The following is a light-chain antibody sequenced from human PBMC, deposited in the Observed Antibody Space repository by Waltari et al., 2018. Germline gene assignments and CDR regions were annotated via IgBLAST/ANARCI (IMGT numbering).Light chain of an antibody. CDR3: RAWDSTSGHV. Sequence: SYKLTQAPSVSVSPGQTARITCSGANLGDKLTSWYQQKPGQSPVLVIYRDSKRPPGIPERFSGSNSGNTATLTISGTQAMDEADYYCRAWDSTSGHVFGTGTKFTVL. CDR2: RDS. V-gene: IGLV3-1*01. J-gene: IGLJ1*01. CDR1: NLGDKL.